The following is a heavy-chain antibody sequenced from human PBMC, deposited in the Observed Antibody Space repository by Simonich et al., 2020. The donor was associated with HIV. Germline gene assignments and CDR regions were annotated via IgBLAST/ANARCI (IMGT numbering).Heavy chain of an antibody. Sequence: QVHLQQWGAGLLTPSETLSLTCAVYGGSFSGYYWTWIRQPPGKGVEWIGEINHSGSTDYNPSLKSRVTISVDTSKNQFSLKLSSVTAADTAVYYCARRTGYDLDYWGQGTLVTVSS. CDR3: ARRTGYDLDY. J-gene: IGHJ4*02. CDR2: INHSGST. D-gene: IGHD5-12*01. CDR1: GGSFSGYY. V-gene: IGHV4-34*01.